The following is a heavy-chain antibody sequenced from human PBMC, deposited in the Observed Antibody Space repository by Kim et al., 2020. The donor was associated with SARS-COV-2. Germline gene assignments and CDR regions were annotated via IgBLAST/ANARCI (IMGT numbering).Heavy chain of an antibody. Sequence: ASVKVSCKASGYTFTSYAMNWVRQAPGQGLEWMGWINTNTGNPTYAQGFTGRFVFSLDTSVSTAYPQISSLKAEDTAVYYCARDAHPRELRYFDWFRPLDWYFDLWGRGTLVTVSS. CDR1: GYTFTSYA. J-gene: IGHJ2*01. CDR3: ARDAHPRELRYFDWFRPLDWYFDL. V-gene: IGHV7-4-1*02. D-gene: IGHD3-9*01. CDR2: INTNTGNP.